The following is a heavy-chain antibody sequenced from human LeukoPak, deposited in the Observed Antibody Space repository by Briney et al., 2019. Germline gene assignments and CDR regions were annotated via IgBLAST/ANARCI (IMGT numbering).Heavy chain of an antibody. Sequence: GGSLRLSCAASGFTFSSHGMSWVRQAPGKGLEWVSTISGSGDNTYYADSVKGRFTISRDNSKNTLYLQMNSLRAEDTAVYYCARDLRDGYNYDWGQGTLVTVSS. V-gene: IGHV3-23*01. CDR1: GFTFSSHG. D-gene: IGHD5-24*01. CDR3: ARDLRDGYNYD. J-gene: IGHJ4*02. CDR2: ISGSGDNT.